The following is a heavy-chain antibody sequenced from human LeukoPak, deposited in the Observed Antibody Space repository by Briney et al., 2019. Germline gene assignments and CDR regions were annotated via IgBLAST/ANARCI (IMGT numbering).Heavy chain of an antibody. CDR1: GYSFTSYW. D-gene: IGHD3-10*01. J-gene: IGHJ6*02. Sequence: HGESLKISCKGSGYSFTSYWIGWVRQMPGKGLEWMGIIYPGDSDTRYSPSFQGQVTISADKSISTAYLQWSSLKASDTAMYYCARHVWGMVRGVINGYYYYYGMDVWGQGTTVTVSS. CDR3: ARHVWGMVRGVINGYYYYYGMDV. V-gene: IGHV5-51*01. CDR2: IYPGDSDT.